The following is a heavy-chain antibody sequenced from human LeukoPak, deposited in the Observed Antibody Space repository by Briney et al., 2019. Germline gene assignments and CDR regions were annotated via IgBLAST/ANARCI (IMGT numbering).Heavy chain of an antibody. CDR3: ARTRGDYYDSSGYPDY. V-gene: IGHV1-18*01. CDR1: GYTFTIYG. D-gene: IGHD3-22*01. J-gene: IGHJ4*02. CDR2: ISAYNGNT. Sequence: GASVKVSCKASGYTFTIYGISWVRQAPGQGLERMGWISAYNGNTNYAQKLQGRVTMTTDTSTSTAYMELRSLRSDDTAVYYCARTRGDYYDSSGYPDYWGQGTLVTVSS.